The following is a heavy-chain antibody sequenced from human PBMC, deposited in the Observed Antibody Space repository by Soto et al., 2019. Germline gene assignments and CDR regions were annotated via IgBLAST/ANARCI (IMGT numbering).Heavy chain of an antibody. CDR3: AKDYDFWSGYRYGMDG. D-gene: IGHD3-3*01. V-gene: IGHV3-23*01. J-gene: IGHJ6*02. CDR2: ISGSGVST. CDR1: GFTFSSYA. Sequence: EVQLLESGGGLVQPGGSLRLSCAASGFTFSSYAMSWVRQAPGKGLEWVSAISGSGVSTYYADSVKGRFTISRDNSTNTLYLQMNSLRAEDTAVYYCAKDYDFWSGYRYGMDGWGQGTTVTVSS.